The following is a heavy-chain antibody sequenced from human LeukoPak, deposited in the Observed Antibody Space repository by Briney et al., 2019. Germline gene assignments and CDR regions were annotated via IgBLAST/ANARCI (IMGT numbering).Heavy chain of an antibody. J-gene: IGHJ4*02. CDR1: GFTFSDYS. Sequence: GGSLRLSCAASGFTFSDYSVNWVRQAPGKGLEWVSFISSSSSNIYYADSVKGRFTISRDNAKNSVYLQMNSLRAEDTAVYYCARAYYSSSWYGDYWGQGTLVTVSS. D-gene: IGHD6-13*01. V-gene: IGHV3-21*01. CDR3: ARAYYSSSWYGDY. CDR2: ISSSSSNI.